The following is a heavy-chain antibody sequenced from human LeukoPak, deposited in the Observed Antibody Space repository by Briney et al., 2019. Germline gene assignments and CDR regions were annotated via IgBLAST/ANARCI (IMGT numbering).Heavy chain of an antibody. Sequence: PSETLSLTCTVSGGSISSSSYYWGWIRQPPGKGLEWIGSIYYSGSTYYNPSLKSRVTISVDTSKNQFSLKLSSVTAADTAVYYCAAQTNIAAAATGANWFDPWGQGTLVTVSS. CDR2: IYYSGST. V-gene: IGHV4-39*01. CDR3: AAQTNIAAAATGANWFDP. CDR1: GGSISSSSYY. J-gene: IGHJ5*02. D-gene: IGHD6-13*01.